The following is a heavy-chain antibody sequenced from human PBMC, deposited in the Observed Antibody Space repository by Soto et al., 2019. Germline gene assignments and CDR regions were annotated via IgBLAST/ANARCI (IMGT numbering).Heavy chain of an antibody. V-gene: IGHV3-23*01. Sequence: PGGSLRLSCAASGFTFSSYAMSWVRQAPGKGLEWVSAISGSGGSTYYADSVKGRFTISRDNSKNTLYLQMNSLRAEDTAVYYCAKASVLRYLQYYFDYWGQGTLVTVSS. D-gene: IGHD3-9*01. CDR1: GFTFSSYA. J-gene: IGHJ4*02. CDR2: ISGSGGST. CDR3: AKASVLRYLQYYFDY.